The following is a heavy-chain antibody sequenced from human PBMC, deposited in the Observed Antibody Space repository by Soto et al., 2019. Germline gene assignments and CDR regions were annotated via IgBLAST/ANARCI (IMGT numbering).Heavy chain of an antibody. D-gene: IGHD6-6*01. Sequence: SETLSLTCAVYGGSFSGCYWSWIRQPPGKGLEWIGEINHSGSTNYNPSLKSRVTISVDTSKNQFSLKLSSVTAADTAVYYCAIPRGSSPALGYWGQGTLVTVSS. V-gene: IGHV4-34*01. CDR2: INHSGST. CDR1: GGSFSGCY. CDR3: AIPRGSSPALGY. J-gene: IGHJ4*02.